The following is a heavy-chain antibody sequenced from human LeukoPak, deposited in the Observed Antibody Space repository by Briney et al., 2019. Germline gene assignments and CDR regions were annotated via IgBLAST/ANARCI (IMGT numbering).Heavy chain of an antibody. J-gene: IGHJ6*02. CDR1: GFTFNSYA. CDR3: AKILERELQYYYYGMDV. D-gene: IGHD5-24*01. Sequence: GGSLRLSCAASGFTFNSYAMIWVRQAPGKGLESLSSISTTGDRTYYADSVKGRFAISRDNSKNTLYLQMNSLRAEDTAVYYCAKILERELQYYYYGMDVWGQGTSVTVSS. V-gene: IGHV3-23*01. CDR2: ISTTGDRT.